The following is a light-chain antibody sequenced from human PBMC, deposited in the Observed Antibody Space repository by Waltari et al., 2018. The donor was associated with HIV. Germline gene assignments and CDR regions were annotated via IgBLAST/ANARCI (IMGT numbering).Light chain of an antibody. J-gene: IGLJ3*02. CDR3: QSYDNSNWV. V-gene: IGLV6-57*02. CDR1: SGSVASNY. CDR2: EDD. Sequence: ILTQPHSVSESPGKTVIIYCTGSSGSVASNYVQWYQLRPGNAPRTVIYEDDKRPSGVPYRFSGSIDGSSNSDSLIISGLKPEDEGDYYCQSYDNSNWVFGGGTKLTV.